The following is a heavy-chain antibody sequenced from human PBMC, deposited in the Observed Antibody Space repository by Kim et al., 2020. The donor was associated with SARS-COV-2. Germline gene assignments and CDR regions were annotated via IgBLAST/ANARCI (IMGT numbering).Heavy chain of an antibody. D-gene: IGHD3-3*01. CDR3: ARERGAWSGYPIDY. Sequence: AGSVKGRLTIARDNAKNSLYLQMNSLRAEDTAVYYCARERGAWSGYPIDYWGQGTLVTVSS. V-gene: IGHV3-11*01. J-gene: IGHJ4*02.